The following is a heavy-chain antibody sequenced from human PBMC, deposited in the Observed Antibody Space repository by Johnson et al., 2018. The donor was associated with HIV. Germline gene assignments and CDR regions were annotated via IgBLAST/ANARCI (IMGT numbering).Heavy chain of an antibody. CDR2: IHYDGTNK. Sequence: QVQLVESGGGVVQPGRSLRLSCAASGFTFSSYGMHWVRQAPGKGLEWVSFIHYDGTNKYSPDSVTGRFTISRDNSKNTVDLQMNSLRDVDTAVYYCARLRRQKGGGAFDVWGQGTLVTVSS. D-gene: IGHD3-16*01. CDR3: ARLRRQKGGGAFDV. J-gene: IGHJ3*01. CDR1: GFTFSSYG. V-gene: IGHV3-33*01.